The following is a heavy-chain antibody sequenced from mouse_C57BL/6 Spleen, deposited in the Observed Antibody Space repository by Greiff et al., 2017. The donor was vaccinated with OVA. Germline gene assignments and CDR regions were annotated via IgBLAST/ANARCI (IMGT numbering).Heavy chain of an antibody. CDR2: IHPNSGST. V-gene: IGHV1-64*01. CDR1: GYTFPSYW. D-gene: IGHD1-3*01. Sequence: VQLQQPGAELVKPGASVKLSCKASGYTFPSYWMPWVKQRPGQGLEWIGMIHPNSGSTNYNEKFKSKATLTVDKSSSTAYMQLSSLTSEDSAVYYCARKEGKLEGYFDVWGTGTTVTVSS. CDR3: ARKEGKLEGYFDV. J-gene: IGHJ1*03.